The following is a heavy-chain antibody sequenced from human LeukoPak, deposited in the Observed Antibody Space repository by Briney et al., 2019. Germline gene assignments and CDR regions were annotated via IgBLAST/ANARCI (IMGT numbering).Heavy chain of an antibody. D-gene: IGHD3-3*01. J-gene: IGHJ4*02. CDR3: ARGVSVRFLEWLLTGLYFDY. V-gene: IGHV4-34*01. CDR1: GGSFSGYY. Sequence: SETLSLTCAVYGGSFSGYYWSWIRQPPGKGLEWIGEINHSGSTNYNPSLKSRVTISVDTSKNQFSLKLSSVTAADTAVYYCARGVSVRFLEWLLTGLYFDYWGQGTLVTVSS. CDR2: INHSGST.